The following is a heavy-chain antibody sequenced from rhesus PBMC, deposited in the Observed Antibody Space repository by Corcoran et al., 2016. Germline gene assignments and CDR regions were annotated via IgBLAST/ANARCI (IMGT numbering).Heavy chain of an antibody. CDR2: IHGSTVNT. CDR3: ARHLGSSYGWRFDV. Sequence: QVQLQESGPAVVKPSETLSLTCAVSGGSISSSNWWDWIRQSPGKGLEWIGGIHGSTVNTVYLPSLMGRFTLSIARSQYQFSLKLSSGTAADTAVYFCARHLGSSYGWRFDVWGAGVLVTVSS. J-gene: IGHJ5-1*01. D-gene: IGHD6-43*01. V-gene: IGHV4-93*02. CDR1: GGSISSSNW.